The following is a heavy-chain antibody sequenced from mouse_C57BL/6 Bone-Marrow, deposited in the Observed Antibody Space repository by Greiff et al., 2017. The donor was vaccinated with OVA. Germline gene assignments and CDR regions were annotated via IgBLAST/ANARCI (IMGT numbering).Heavy chain of an antibody. CDR2: INPNNGGT. CDR1: GYTFTDYY. Sequence: EVKLQQSGPELVKPGASVKISCKASGYTFTDYYMNWVKQSHGKSLEWIGDINPNNGGTSYNQKFKGKATLTVDKSSSTAYMELRSLTSEDSAVYYCAREVLYYGSSPWYFEVWGTGTTVTVSS. V-gene: IGHV1-26*01. J-gene: IGHJ1*03. CDR3: AREVLYYGSSPWYFEV. D-gene: IGHD1-1*01.